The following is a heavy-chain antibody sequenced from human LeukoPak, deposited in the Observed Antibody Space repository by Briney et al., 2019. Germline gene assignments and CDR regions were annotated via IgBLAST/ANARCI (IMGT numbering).Heavy chain of an antibody. D-gene: IGHD4-17*01. Sequence: ASVKVSCKASGYTLTSYDINWVRQATGQGLEWMEWMNPNSGNTGYAQKFQGRVTITRNTSISTAYMELSSLRSEDTAVYYCARGRSIKTTVTTERAFDIWGQGTMVTVSS. CDR2: MNPNSGNT. J-gene: IGHJ3*02. CDR1: GYTLTSYD. CDR3: ARGRSIKTTVTTERAFDI. V-gene: IGHV1-8*03.